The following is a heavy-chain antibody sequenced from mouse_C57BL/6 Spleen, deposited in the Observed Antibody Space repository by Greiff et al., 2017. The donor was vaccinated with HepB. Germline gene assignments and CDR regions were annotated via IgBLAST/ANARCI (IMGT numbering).Heavy chain of an antibody. CDR1: GYSITSGYY. Sequence: EVKLEESGPGLVKPSQSLSLTCSVTGYSITSGYYWNWIRQFPGTKLEWMGYISYDGSNNYNPSLKNRISITRDTSKNQFFLKLNSVTTEDTATYYCARDYYDYDGGYYYAMDYWGQGTSVTVSS. CDR3: ARDYYDYDGGYYYAMDY. CDR2: ISYDGSN. J-gene: IGHJ4*01. V-gene: IGHV3-6*01. D-gene: IGHD2-4*01.